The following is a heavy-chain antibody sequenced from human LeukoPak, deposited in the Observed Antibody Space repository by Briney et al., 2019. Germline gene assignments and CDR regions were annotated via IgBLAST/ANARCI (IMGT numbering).Heavy chain of an antibody. J-gene: IGHJ4*02. CDR1: GFTFSSYS. Sequence: PGGSLRLPCAASGFTFSSYSMNWVRQAPGKGLEWVSSISSSSSYIYYADSVKGRFTTSRDNAKNSLYLQMNSLRAGDTAVYYCARVSTGIGRDYWGQGTLVTVSS. CDR3: ARVSTGIGRDY. CDR2: ISSSSSYI. D-gene: IGHD2-8*02. V-gene: IGHV3-21*01.